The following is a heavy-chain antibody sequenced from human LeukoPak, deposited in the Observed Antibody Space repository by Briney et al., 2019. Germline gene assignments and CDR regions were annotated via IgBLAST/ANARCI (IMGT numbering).Heavy chain of an antibody. CDR1: GFTFSSYG. Sequence: PGRSLRLSCAATGFTFSSYGMHWVRQAPGKGLEWVAVIRYDGSNKYYADSVKGRFTISRDNSKNTLYLQMNSLRAEDTAVYYCAKGPNEEATEDFDYWGQGTLVTVSS. J-gene: IGHJ4*02. D-gene: IGHD5-12*01. V-gene: IGHV3-33*06. CDR2: IRYDGSNK. CDR3: AKGPNEEATEDFDY.